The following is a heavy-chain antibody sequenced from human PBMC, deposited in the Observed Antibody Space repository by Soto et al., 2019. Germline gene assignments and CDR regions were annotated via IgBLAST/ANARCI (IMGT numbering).Heavy chain of an antibody. CDR3: AHRRSVRGVSNFDY. CDR1: GFSLSTSGVG. CDR2: IYWDDDK. J-gene: IGHJ4*02. D-gene: IGHD3-10*01. V-gene: IGHV2-5*02. Sequence: QITLKESGPTLVKPTQTLTLTCTFSGFSLSTSGVGVGWIRQPPGKALEWLALIYWDDDKRYSPSLKSRLTITKDTSKNQVVLTMTNIDPVDTATYYCAHRRSVRGVSNFDYWGQGTLVTVSS.